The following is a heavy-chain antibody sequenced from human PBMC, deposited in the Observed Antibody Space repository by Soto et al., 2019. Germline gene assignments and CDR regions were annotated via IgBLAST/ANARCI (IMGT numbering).Heavy chain of an antibody. J-gene: IGHJ4*02. CDR2: IIPILGIA. V-gene: IGHV1-69*02. CDR3: ARGAITARPKSAGDY. D-gene: IGHD6-6*01. Sequence: SVKVSCKASGGTFSSYTISWVRQAPGQGLEWMGRIIPILGIANYAQKFQGRVTITADKSTSTAYMELSSLRSEDTAVYYCARGAITARPKSAGDYWGQGTLVTVSS. CDR1: GGTFSSYT.